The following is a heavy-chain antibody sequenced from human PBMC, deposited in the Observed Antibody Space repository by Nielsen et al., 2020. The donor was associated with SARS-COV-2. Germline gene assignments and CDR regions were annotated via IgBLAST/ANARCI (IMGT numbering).Heavy chain of an antibody. CDR2: ISSSSSYT. CDR1: GFTFSDYY. V-gene: IGHV3-11*03. Sequence: GESLKISCAASGFTFSDYYMSWIRQAPGKGLEWVSYISSSSSYTNYADSVKGRFTISRDNAKNSLYLQMNSLRAEDTALYYCATLGKAEATINYYYGMDVWGQGTTVTVSS. CDR3: ATLGKAEATINYYYGMDV. J-gene: IGHJ6*02. D-gene: IGHD5-12*01.